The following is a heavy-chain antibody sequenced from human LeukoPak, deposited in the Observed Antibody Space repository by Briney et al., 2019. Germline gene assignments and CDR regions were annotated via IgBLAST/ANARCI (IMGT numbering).Heavy chain of an antibody. CDR1: GFTFSSYG. CDR3: AKDGGTSSGWSKSYYYYYGMDV. CDR2: ISYDGSNK. Sequence: PGGSLRLSCAASGFTFSSYGMHWVRQAPGKGLEWVAVISYDGSNKYYADSVKGRFTISRDNSKNTLYLQMNSLRAEDTAVYYCAKDGGTSSGWSKSYYYYYGMDVWGQGTTVTVSS. V-gene: IGHV3-30*18. D-gene: IGHD6-19*01. J-gene: IGHJ6*02.